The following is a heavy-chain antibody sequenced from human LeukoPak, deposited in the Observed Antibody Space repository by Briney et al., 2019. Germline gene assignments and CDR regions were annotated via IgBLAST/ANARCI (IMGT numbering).Heavy chain of an antibody. D-gene: IGHD5-18*01. J-gene: IGHJ4*02. CDR3: ARQVDTSMALPDY. V-gene: IGHV1-18*01. CDR1: GYTFTSYG. Sequence: ASVKVSCKASGYTFTSYGISWVRQAPGQGLEWMGWISAYNGNTNSTQKVQGRVTLTTDTSTSTAYMELRSLRSDDTAVYYCARQVDTSMALPDYWGQGTLVTVSS. CDR2: ISAYNGNT.